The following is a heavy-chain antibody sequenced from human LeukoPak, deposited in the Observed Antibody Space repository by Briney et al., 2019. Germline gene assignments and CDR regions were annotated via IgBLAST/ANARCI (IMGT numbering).Heavy chain of an antibody. CDR3: ARCRVPAAILPKYYLDY. CDR1: GGTFSNYA. CDR2: IIPIFGTA. J-gene: IGHJ4*02. Sequence: SVKVSCKASGGTFSNYAISWVRQAPGQGLEWMGGIIPIFGTANYAQKFQGRVTVTTDESTTTAYMELSSLRSEDTAVYYCARCRVPAAILPKYYLDYWGQGTLVTVSS. D-gene: IGHD2-2*02. V-gene: IGHV1-69*05.